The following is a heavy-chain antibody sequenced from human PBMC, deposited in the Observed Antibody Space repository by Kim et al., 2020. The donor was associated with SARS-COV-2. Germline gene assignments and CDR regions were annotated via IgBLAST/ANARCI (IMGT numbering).Heavy chain of an antibody. CDR3: ARDLHYYDSSGYYYFDY. Sequence: VKGRFTISRDNAKNSLYLQMNSLRAEDTAVYYCARDLHYYDSSGYYYFDYWGQGTLVTVSS. J-gene: IGHJ4*02. V-gene: IGHV3-11*05. D-gene: IGHD3-22*01.